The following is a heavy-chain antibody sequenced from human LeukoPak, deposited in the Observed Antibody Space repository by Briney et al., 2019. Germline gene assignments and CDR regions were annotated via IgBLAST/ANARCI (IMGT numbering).Heavy chain of an antibody. D-gene: IGHD4-17*01. CDR3: ARTKNLRSYFDY. Sequence: GESLKISCKGFGFTFNTFYWIAWVRQMPGKGLEWMGIIYPGDSDTRYSPSFQGQVTISADKSISTAYSHWNSLKATDTAIYYCARTKNLRSYFDYWGQGTLVTVSS. CDR1: GFTFNTFYW. J-gene: IGHJ4*02. V-gene: IGHV5-51*01. CDR2: IYPGDSDT.